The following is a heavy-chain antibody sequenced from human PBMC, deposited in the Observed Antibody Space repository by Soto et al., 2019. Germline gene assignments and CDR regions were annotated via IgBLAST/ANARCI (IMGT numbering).Heavy chain of an antibody. CDR2: IYHSGST. J-gene: IGHJ4*02. V-gene: IGHV4-59*12. D-gene: IGHD3-9*01. CDR3: ARAQLRYFDLAEIDY. CDR1: GCSISSFY. Sequence: ASETLSLTCTVSGCSISSFYLSWIRPPPGKGLEWIGYIYHSGSTYYNPSLKSRVTISVDRSKTQFSLKLSSVTAADTAVYYCARAQLRYFDLAEIDYWGQGTLVTVSS.